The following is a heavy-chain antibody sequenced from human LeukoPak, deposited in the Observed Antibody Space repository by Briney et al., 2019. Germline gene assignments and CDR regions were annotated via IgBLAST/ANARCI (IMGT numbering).Heavy chain of an antibody. V-gene: IGHV3-21*01. J-gene: IGHJ4*02. D-gene: IGHD5-24*01. CDR2: ISATTIYT. CDR3: ARIGLGRDAHNSFDF. Sequence: GGSLRLSCTASGFTFSNYDMTWVRQAPGKGLEWVSSISATTIYTFSADSVRGRFTISRDNVENSLYLQMNNLRGEDTGVYFCARIGLGRDAHNSFDFWGQGTLVTVSS. CDR1: GFTFSNYD.